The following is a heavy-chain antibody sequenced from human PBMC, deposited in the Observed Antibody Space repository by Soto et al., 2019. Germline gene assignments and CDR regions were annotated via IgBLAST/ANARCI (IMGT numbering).Heavy chain of an antibody. Sequence: VQLVQSGAEVKEPGASVKVSCKASGYTFTGYYMHWVRQAPGQGLESLGWIDPNRVGRNYAQKFQGRVTMTWDTCISTAYMELSRRRYVDTTVYYCANVAVGYSYGYYYYGMDVWGEGATVTVSS. D-gene: IGHD5-18*01. J-gene: IGHJ6*04. CDR1: GYTFTGYY. V-gene: IGHV1-2*02. CDR2: IDPNRVGR. CDR3: ANVAVGYSYGYYYYGMDV.